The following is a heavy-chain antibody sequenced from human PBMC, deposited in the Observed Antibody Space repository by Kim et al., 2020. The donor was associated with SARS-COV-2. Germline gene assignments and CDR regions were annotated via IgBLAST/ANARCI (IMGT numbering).Heavy chain of an antibody. V-gene: IGHV3-48*03. D-gene: IGHD2-2*01. J-gene: IGHJ6*02. Sequence: GGSLRLSCAASGFTFNHYEMNWVRQAPGKGLEWISYISSSGTTIYYADSVKGRFTISRDNAKNSLYLQMNSLRAEDTAVYFCARPYSSSWFRNFYFYYGIDVSSQGTTLTVSS. CDR3: ARPYSSSWFRNFYFYYGIDV. CDR2: ISSSGTTI. CDR1: GFTFNHYE.